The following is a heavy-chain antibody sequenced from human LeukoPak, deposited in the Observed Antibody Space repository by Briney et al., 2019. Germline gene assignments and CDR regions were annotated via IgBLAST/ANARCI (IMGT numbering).Heavy chain of an antibody. D-gene: IGHD1-26*01. J-gene: IGHJ4*02. CDR1: GFTFSNYW. V-gene: IGHV3-74*01. CDR2: INSDGGST. CDR3: ARGGASGSLIY. Sequence: TGGSLRLSCAASGFTFSNYWMHWVRQDPLKGLVWVSRINSDGGSTGYADSVKGRFTISRDNTKNTLYLQMNSLRAEDTAPYYCARGGASGSLIYWGQGTLVTVSS.